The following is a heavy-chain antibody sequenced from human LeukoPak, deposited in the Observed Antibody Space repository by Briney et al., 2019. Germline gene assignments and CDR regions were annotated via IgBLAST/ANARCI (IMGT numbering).Heavy chain of an antibody. J-gene: IGHJ3*02. CDR3: ARVLADYDSSGYYVADAFDI. Sequence: SQTLSLTCAVSGGSISSGGYSWSWIRQPPGKGLEWIGYIYPSGSTYYNPSLKSRVTISVDRSKNQFSLKLSSVTAADTAVYYCARVLADYDSSGYYVADAFDIWGQGTMVTVSS. CDR1: GGSISSGGYS. D-gene: IGHD3-22*01. V-gene: IGHV4-30-2*01. CDR2: IYPSGST.